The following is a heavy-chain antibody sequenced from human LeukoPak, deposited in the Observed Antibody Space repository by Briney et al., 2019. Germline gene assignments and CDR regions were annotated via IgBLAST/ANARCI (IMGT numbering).Heavy chain of an antibody. CDR2: ISNSGTT. D-gene: IGHD4-17*01. Sequence: WETLSLTCTVSGGSINDYYWTWIRQAPGKGLEWLGYISNSGTTDYNPSLKSRVTMSVDTSKNEFSLKVTSVTAADTAMYYCARVVRGAVTSNCFDPWGQGTLVTVSS. J-gene: IGHJ5*02. CDR3: ARVVRGAVTSNCFDP. CDR1: GGSINDYY. V-gene: IGHV4-59*01.